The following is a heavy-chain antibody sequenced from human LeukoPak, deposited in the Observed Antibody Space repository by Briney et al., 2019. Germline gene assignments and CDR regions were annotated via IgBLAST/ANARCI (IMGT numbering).Heavy chain of an antibody. CDR2: INHSGST. V-gene: IGHV4-34*01. CDR1: GGSFSGYY. Sequence: SETLSLTCAVYGGSFSGYYWSWIRQPPGKGLEWIAEINHSGSTNYNPSLKSRVTISLVTSKNQFSLKLSSVTAADTAVYYCARAGYSSGWTYFDYWGQGTLVTVSS. D-gene: IGHD6-19*01. J-gene: IGHJ4*02. CDR3: ARAGYSSGWTYFDY.